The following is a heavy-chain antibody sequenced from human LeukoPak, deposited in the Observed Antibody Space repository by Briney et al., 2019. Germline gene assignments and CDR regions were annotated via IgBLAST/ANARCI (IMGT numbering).Heavy chain of an antibody. CDR2: INHSGST. V-gene: IGHV4-34*01. D-gene: IGHD3-22*01. Sequence: PSETLSLTCAVYGGSFSGYYWSWIRQPPGKGLEWIGEINHSGSTNYNPSLKSRVTISVDTSKNQFSLKLSSVTAADTAVYYCARGPYKYYYDSSGYNQKTYYFDYWGQGTLVTVSS. CDR3: ARGPYKYYYDSSGYNQKTYYFDY. J-gene: IGHJ4*02. CDR1: GGSFSGYY.